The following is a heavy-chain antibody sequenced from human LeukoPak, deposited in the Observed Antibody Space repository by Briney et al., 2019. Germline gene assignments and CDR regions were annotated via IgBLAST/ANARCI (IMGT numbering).Heavy chain of an antibody. CDR3: AREGSGGNSELVY. CDR2: IYSGGST. Sequence: GGSLRLSCAASGFTVGSKYMSPVRRAPGPGLEGGSVIYSGGSTYYADSVKGRFTISRDNSKNTLYLQMNSLRAEDTAVYYCAREGSGGNSELVYWGQGALVSVCS. D-gene: IGHD4-23*01. J-gene: IGHJ4*02. V-gene: IGHV3-66*01. CDR1: GFTVGSKY.